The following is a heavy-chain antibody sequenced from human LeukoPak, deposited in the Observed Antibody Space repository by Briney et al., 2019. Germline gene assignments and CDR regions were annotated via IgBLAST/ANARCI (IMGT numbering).Heavy chain of an antibody. CDR2: INHSGSA. V-gene: IGHV4-34*01. Sequence: SETLSLTCAVYGGSFSRYYWTWIRQPPGKGLEWIGEINHSGSANYNPSLKSRVTISVDTSRNQFSLKLSSVTAADTAVYYCARQSMGSGWYPKNCFDPWGQGTLVTVSS. D-gene: IGHD6-19*01. J-gene: IGHJ5*02. CDR1: GGSFSRYY. CDR3: ARQSMGSGWYPKNCFDP.